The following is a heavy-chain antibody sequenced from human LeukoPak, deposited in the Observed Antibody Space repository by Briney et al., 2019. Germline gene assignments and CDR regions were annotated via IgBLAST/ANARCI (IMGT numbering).Heavy chain of an antibody. CDR2: LRYDGTTK. CDR1: GFSLTSNG. D-gene: IGHD2-15*01. CDR3: AKSSLVVPATADY. V-gene: IGHV3-30*02. J-gene: IGHJ4*02. Sequence: GGSLRLSCAASGFSLTSNGMHWVRQAPGKGLDWVAYLRYDGTTKYYADSLKGRFTISRDNSKNTLYLQMNSLRPEDTAVYHRAKSSLVVPATADYWGQGTLVTVSS.